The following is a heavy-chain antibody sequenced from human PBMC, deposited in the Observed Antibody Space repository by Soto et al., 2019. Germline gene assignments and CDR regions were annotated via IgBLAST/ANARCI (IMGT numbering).Heavy chain of an antibody. V-gene: IGHV6-1*01. CDR2: TYYRSNWRH. J-gene: IGHJ4*01. Sequence: QTLSLTCSISGDSVSSHTAAWNWIRSSPSRGLEWLGRTYYRSNWRHDYAVSVKSRITVNPDTSKNPFSLQLNAVTPDDTAVYYCTRGVAGSGFDLWGQGTLVTVSS. D-gene: IGHD6-19*01. CDR3: TRGVAGSGFDL. CDR1: GDSVSSHTAA.